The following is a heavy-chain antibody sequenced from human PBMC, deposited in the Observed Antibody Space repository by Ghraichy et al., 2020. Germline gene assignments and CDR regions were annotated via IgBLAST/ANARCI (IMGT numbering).Heavy chain of an antibody. Sequence: SQTLSLTCAVYGGSFSGYYWSWIRQPPGKGLEWIGEINHSGSTNYNPSLKSRVTISVDTSKNQFSLKLSSVTAADTAVYYCARGFKGFAIWGQGTLVTVSS. CDR1: GGSFSGYY. V-gene: IGHV4-34*01. CDR3: ARGFKGFAI. J-gene: IGHJ4*02. CDR2: INHSGST.